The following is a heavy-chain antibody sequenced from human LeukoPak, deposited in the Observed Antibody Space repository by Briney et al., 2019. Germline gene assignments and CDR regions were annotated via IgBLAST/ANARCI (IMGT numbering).Heavy chain of an antibody. Sequence: GGSLRLSCAASGFTFSSYWMSWVREAPGKGLEWVSAISGSGGSPYYADSVKGRFTISRDNSKNTLYLQMNSLRAEDTAVYYCVKGNYIVVVPAAIPEYWGQGTLVTVSS. CDR1: GFTFSSYW. J-gene: IGHJ4*02. D-gene: IGHD2-2*02. CDR2: ISGSGGSP. V-gene: IGHV3-23*01. CDR3: VKGNYIVVVPAAIPEY.